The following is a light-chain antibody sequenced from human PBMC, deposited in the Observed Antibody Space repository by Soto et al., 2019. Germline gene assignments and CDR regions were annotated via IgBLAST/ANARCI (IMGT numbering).Light chain of an antibody. CDR1: QSISSY. J-gene: IGKJ5*01. V-gene: IGKV1-39*01. Sequence: DIQMTQSPSSLSVRVGDRVTITCGTSQSISSYLNWYQQKPGKAPKLLIYAASSLQSGVPSRFSGSGSGTDFTLTISSLQPEDFATYYCQQSYSTPPITFGQGTRLEIK. CDR2: AAS. CDR3: QQSYSTPPIT.